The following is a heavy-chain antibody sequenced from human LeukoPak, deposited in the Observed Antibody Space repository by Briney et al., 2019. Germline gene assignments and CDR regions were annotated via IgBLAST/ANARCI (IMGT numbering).Heavy chain of an antibody. D-gene: IGHD4-17*01. Sequence: PSETLSLTCAVSADSFSSHYWTWIRQPPGKGLEWIGYISYIGSTNYNPSLKSRVTISIDTSKNQFSLKLSSGTAADTAVYYCARDLVTVTKGFYIWGQGTMVSVSS. CDR2: ISYIGST. CDR3: ARDLVTVTKGFYI. CDR1: ADSFSSHY. J-gene: IGHJ3*02. V-gene: IGHV4-59*11.